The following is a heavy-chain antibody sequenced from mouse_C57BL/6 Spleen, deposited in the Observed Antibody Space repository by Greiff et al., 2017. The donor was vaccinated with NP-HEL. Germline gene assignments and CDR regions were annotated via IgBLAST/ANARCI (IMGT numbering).Heavy chain of an antibody. J-gene: IGHJ1*03. V-gene: IGHV14-4*01. CDR1: GFNIKDDY. CDR3: TTYYGSSHWYFDV. Sequence: EVQLQQSGAELVRPGASVKLSCTASGFNIKDDYMHWVKQRPEQGLEWIGWIDPENGDTESASKFQGKATITADTSSNTAYLQLSSLTSEDTAAYYCTTYYGSSHWYFDVWGTGTTVTVSS. D-gene: IGHD1-1*01. CDR2: IDPENGDT.